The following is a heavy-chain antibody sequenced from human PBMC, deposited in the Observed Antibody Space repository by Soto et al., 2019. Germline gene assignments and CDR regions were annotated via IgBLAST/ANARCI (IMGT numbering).Heavy chain of an antibody. J-gene: IGHJ6*04. V-gene: IGHV4-30-4*01. CDR1: GGSISSGDYY. D-gene: IGHD3-3*01. CDR2: IYYSGST. CDR3: AGYFTAQYYYYNQGWAV. Sequence: KPSETLSLTCTVSGGSISSGDYYWSWIRQPPGKGLEWIGYIYYSGSTYYNPSLKSRVTISVDTSKNQFSLKLSSVTAADTAVYYFAGYFTAQYYYYNQGWAVWGKGTTVTVSS.